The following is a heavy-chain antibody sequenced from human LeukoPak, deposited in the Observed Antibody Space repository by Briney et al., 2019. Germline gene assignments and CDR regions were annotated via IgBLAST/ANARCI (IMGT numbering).Heavy chain of an antibody. CDR2: IKQDGSEK. CDR1: GFTFSSYL. J-gene: IGHJ1*01. CDR3: ARALAAAGTYFQH. Sequence: GGSLRLSCAASGFTFSSYLMSWVRQAPGKGLEWVANIKQDGSEKYYVDSVKGRFTISRDNAKNSLYLQMNSLRAEDTAVYYCARALAAAGTYFQHWGQGTLVTVSS. V-gene: IGHV3-7*01. D-gene: IGHD6-13*01.